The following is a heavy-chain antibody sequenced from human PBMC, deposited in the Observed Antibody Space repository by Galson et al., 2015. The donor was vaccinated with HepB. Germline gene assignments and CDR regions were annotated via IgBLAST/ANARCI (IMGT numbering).Heavy chain of an antibody. CDR3: ARVEGGGIYYFDY. CDR2: ISSSSSYT. J-gene: IGHJ4*02. Sequence: SLRLSCAASGFTFSDYYMSWIRQAPGKGLEWVSYISSSSSYTNYADSVKGRFTISRDNAKNSLYLQMNSLRAEDTAVYYCARVEGGGIYYFDYWGQGTLVTVSS. D-gene: IGHD6-13*01. CDR1: GFTFSDYY. V-gene: IGHV3-11*06.